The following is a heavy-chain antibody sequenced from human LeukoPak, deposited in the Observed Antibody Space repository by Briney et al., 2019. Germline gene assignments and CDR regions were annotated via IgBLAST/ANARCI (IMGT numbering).Heavy chain of an antibody. J-gene: IGHJ4*02. V-gene: IGHV1-18*01. Sequence: GASVKVSCKASGYTFHNYGISWVRQAPGQGLEWMGWISPYSGNTDYTERLQGRVTMTTDTSTTTAFMELRSLRSDAPAVYYCARTSGVSAAGSPYYFDYWGQGTLVTVSS. CDR1: GYTFHNYG. D-gene: IGHD6-13*01. CDR3: ARTSGVSAAGSPYYFDY. CDR2: ISPYSGNT.